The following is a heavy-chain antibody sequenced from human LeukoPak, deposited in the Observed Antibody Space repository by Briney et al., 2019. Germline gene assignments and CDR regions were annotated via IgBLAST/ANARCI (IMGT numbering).Heavy chain of an antibody. D-gene: IGHD6-13*01. CDR3: AKDRRAAAGSYYYYGMDV. V-gene: IGHV3-23*01. CDR2: ISGSGSST. J-gene: IGHJ6*02. CDR1: GLTFSSSA. Sequence: PGGSLRLSCAASGLTFSSSAMGWVRQAPGKGLEWVSTISGSGSSTYYADSVKGRFTISRDNSKNTLYLQMNSLRAEDTAVYYCAKDRRAAAGSYYYYGMDVWGQGTTVTVSS.